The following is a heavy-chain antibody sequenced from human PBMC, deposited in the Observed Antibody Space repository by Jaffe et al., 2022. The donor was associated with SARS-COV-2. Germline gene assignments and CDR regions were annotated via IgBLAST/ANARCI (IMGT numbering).Heavy chain of an antibody. Sequence: EVQLVESGGAVVRPGEFLTLSCVMSGFPLNEYGMHWVRQAPGKGLEWVGVIRWSGDNMFYADSVRGRFTISRDNSKNSLYLQMSFLRVEDTALYFCVKDSGEPSPSYMDVWGRGTAVTVSS. CDR1: GFPLNEYG. J-gene: IGHJ6*03. D-gene: IGHD2-21*01. CDR3: VKDSGEPSPSYMDV. CDR2: IRWSGDNM. V-gene: IGHV3-43D*03.